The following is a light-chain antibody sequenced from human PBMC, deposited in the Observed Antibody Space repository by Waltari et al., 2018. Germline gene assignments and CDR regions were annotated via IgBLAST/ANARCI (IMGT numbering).Light chain of an antibody. V-gene: IGKV1-12*01. J-gene: IGKJ2*01. CDR1: QGISSW. Sequence: DIQMTQSPSSLSASVGDRVTITCRASQGISSWLAWYQQKPGKAPKLLIYKASSLQSVVPSRFSGSGSGTDFTLTISSLQPEDFATYHCQQYNNAPHNFGQGTKVEIK. CDR2: KAS. CDR3: QQYNNAPHN.